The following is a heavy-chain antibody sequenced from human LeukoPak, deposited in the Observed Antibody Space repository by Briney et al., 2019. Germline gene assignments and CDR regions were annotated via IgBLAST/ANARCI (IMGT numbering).Heavy chain of an antibody. CDR2: IRYDGSNK. J-gene: IGHJ5*02. CDR3: ARDGYRYGYGGANWFDP. D-gene: IGHD5-18*01. Sequence: GGSLRLSCAASGFTFSSYGMHGVRQAPGKGLEWVAFIRYDGSNKYYADSVKGRFTISRDNSKNTLYLQMNSLRAEDTAVYYCARDGYRYGYGGANWFDPWGQGTLVTVSS. V-gene: IGHV3-30*02. CDR1: GFTFSSYG.